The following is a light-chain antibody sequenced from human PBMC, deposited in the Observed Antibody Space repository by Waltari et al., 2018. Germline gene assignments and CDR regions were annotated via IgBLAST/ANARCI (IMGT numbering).Light chain of an antibody. J-gene: IGKJ4*01. Sequence: DIQMTQSPSPLSASVGDRVTITCWAGHGISNSLAWSQQKPGKAPKSLIYGASSLQSGVPSKFSGSGSGKDFTLTISSLQPEDFATYYCQQYHSYPLSFGGGTKVEIK. CDR3: QQYHSYPLS. CDR2: GAS. V-gene: IGKV1-16*02. CDR1: HGISNS.